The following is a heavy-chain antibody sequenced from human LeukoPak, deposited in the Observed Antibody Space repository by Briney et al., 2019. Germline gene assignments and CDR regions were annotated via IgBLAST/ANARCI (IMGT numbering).Heavy chain of an antibody. CDR3: ATDRATQYFDY. Sequence: QSGGSLRLSCAASGFTFSSYVMSWVRQAPGKGLEWVSSISNSGGSTYYADSVKGRFTISRDNSRNTLFLQMNSLRAEDTAVYYCATDRATQYFDYWGQGTLVSVSS. V-gene: IGHV3-23*01. J-gene: IGHJ4*02. CDR1: GFTFSSYV. CDR2: ISNSGGST. D-gene: IGHD2-15*01.